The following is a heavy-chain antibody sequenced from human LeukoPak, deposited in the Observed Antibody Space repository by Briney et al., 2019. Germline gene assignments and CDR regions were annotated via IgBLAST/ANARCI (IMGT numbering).Heavy chain of an antibody. CDR3: ARPGDITVVRRLTRGGAFDI. Sequence: GESLNISCNCSGYIFTSYLIGWVRPMAGKGLEWMGIIYPGDSDSRYNPSFQGQVTISADNSISTAYLQWRGLKASDTAMYYCARPGDITVVRRLTRGGAFDIWGEGRMLTVSS. D-gene: IGHD3-10*01. CDR2: IYPGDSDS. CDR1: GYIFTSYL. V-gene: IGHV5-51*01. J-gene: IGHJ3*02.